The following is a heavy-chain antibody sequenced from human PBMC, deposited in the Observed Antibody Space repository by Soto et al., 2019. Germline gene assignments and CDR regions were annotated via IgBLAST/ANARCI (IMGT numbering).Heavy chain of an antibody. CDR1: GFTFSDGV. CDR2: SWYDLRKK. D-gene: IGHD2-8*01. Sequence: PVGSLRLSCSASGFTFSDGVMHWFRQAPVNGLEWVADSWYDLRKKYFAYSVKGRFTISIENSKNTLYLQMNSLRAEDTAVYYCARGAFCTPTICDNDQFDSWGQGTLVTVSS. J-gene: IGHJ5*01. V-gene: IGHV3-33*01. CDR3: ARGAFCTPTICDNDQFDS.